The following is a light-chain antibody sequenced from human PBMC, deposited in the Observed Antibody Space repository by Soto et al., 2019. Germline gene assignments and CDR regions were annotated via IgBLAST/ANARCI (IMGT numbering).Light chain of an antibody. CDR1: QSVSSSN. Sequence: EIELTQSPGTLSLSPGERATLSCRAIQSVSSSNLAWYQQIPGQAPRLLIYGPSSRATGIPDRFSGRGSGTDCTLTISILEPEDFAVYYCQQYGSSPPFTFGPGTKVDI. J-gene: IGKJ3*01. V-gene: IGKV3-20*01. CDR2: GPS. CDR3: QQYGSSPPFT.